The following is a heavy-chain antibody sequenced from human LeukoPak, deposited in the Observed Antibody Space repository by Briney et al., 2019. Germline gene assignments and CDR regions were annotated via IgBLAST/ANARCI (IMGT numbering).Heavy chain of an antibody. Sequence: GGSLRLSCAASGFTFSSYGMHWVRQAPGKGLEWVAFIRYDGSNKYYADSVKGRFTISRDNSKNTLYLQMNSLRAEDTAVYYCAKGMVLQDIVVVPAAENFDYWGQGTLVTVSS. V-gene: IGHV3-30*02. D-gene: IGHD2-2*01. CDR3: AKGMVLQDIVVVPAAENFDY. CDR1: GFTFSSYG. J-gene: IGHJ4*02. CDR2: IRYDGSNK.